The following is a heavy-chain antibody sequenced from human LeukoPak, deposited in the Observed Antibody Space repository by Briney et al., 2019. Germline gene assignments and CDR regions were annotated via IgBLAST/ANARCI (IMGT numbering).Heavy chain of an antibody. D-gene: IGHD3-3*01. CDR3: ARASSGYFAFDI. CDR1: GGTFSSYA. V-gene: IGHV1-69*05. Sequence: SVKVSCKASGGTFSSYAISWVRQAPGQGLEWKGGIIPIFGTANYAQKFQGRVTITTDESTSTAYMELSSLRSEDTAVYYCARASSGYFAFDIWGQGTMVTVSS. J-gene: IGHJ3*02. CDR2: IIPIFGTA.